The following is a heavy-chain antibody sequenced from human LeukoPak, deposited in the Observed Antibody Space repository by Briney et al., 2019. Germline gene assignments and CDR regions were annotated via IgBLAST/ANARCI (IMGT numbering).Heavy chain of an antibody. CDR1: GFTFSSYD. CDR2: ISYDGSNK. D-gene: IGHD3-16*01. CDR3: ARDLGAESLSYFDY. V-gene: IGHV3-30-3*01. J-gene: IGHJ4*02. Sequence: GGSLRLSCAASGFTFSSYDMHWVRQAPGKGLEWVAVISYDGSNKYYADSVKGRSTISRDNTKNTLYLQMNSLSAEDTAVYFCARDLGAESLSYFDYWGQGTLVTVSS.